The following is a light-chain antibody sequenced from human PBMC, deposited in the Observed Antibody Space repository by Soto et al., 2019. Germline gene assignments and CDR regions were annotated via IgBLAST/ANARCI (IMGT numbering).Light chain of an antibody. CDR1: SSNIGAGYD. Sequence: QSVLTQPPSVSGAPGQRVTISCTGSSSNIGAGYDVHWYQQLPGTAPKLLIFSNNNRPSGVPDRFSGSKSGTSASLAITGLQAEDEAEYDCQSYDSSLSGYVAFGGGTKLTV. V-gene: IGLV1-40*01. J-gene: IGLJ2*01. CDR2: SNN. CDR3: QSYDSSLSGYVA.